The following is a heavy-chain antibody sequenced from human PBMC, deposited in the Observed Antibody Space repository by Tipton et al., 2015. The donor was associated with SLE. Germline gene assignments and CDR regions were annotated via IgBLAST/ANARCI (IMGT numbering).Heavy chain of an antibody. Sequence: QLVQSGAEVKRPGASVKVSCKASGYTFTTYDIFWVRQATGQGLEWMGRINPNRGDTDYAQRFQGRVTMTGDTSISTAYMELSRLRSDDTAIYYCARVRENLHGGDFFFDNWGQGTLVTVSS. D-gene: IGHD2-21*02. V-gene: IGHV1-2*06. J-gene: IGHJ4*02. CDR2: INPNRGDT. CDR3: ARVRENLHGGDFFFDN. CDR1: GYTFTTYD.